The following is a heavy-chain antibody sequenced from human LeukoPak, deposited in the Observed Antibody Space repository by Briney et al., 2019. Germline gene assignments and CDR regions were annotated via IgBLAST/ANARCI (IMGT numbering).Heavy chain of an antibody. CDR1: AFTFSSYA. CDR3: AKVDGITIFEVFDY. V-gene: IGHV3-23*01. CDR2: ISGSGGST. D-gene: IGHD3-3*01. J-gene: IGHJ4*02. Sequence: GGSLRLSCAASAFTFSSYAMNWVRQAPGKGLEWVSTISGSGGSTYYADSVKGRFTISRDNSKNTLYLQMNSLRAEDTAVYYCAKVDGITIFEVFDYWGQGTLVAVSS.